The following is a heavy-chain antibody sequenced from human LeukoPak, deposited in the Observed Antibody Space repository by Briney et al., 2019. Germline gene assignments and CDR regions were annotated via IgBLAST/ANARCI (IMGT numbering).Heavy chain of an antibody. CDR2: ISSSSSYI. CDR3: ARDSIAAAGTPDY. J-gene: IGHJ4*02. Sequence: GGSLRLSCAASGFTFSSYSMNWVRRAPGKGLEWVSSISSSSSYIYYADSVKGRFTISRENAKNSLYLQMNSLRAEDTAVYYCARDSIAAAGTPDYWGQGTLVTVSS. CDR1: GFTFSSYS. V-gene: IGHV3-21*01. D-gene: IGHD6-13*01.